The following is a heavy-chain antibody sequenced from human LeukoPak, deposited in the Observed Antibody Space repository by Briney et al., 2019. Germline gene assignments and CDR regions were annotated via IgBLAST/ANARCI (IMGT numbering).Heavy chain of an antibody. D-gene: IGHD6-19*01. Sequence: ASVQVSCKASGYSFTNFDINWVRQATGQGLEWMGWMNPNSGNKGYAQKFQGRVTMTMNTSITTAYMELSSLRSEDTAVYYRARGPQWHGDYYYMDVWGRGTTVTVSS. V-gene: IGHV1-8*01. CDR2: MNPNSGNK. CDR1: GYSFTNFD. J-gene: IGHJ6*03. CDR3: ARGPQWHGDYYYMDV.